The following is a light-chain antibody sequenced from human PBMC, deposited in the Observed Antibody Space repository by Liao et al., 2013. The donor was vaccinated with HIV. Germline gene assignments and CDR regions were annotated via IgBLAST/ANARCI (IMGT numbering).Light chain of an antibody. CDR3: QVWHSSSDHVV. CDR2: YDS. V-gene: IGLV3-21*04. CDR1: NIGNKG. J-gene: IGLJ2*01. Sequence: SYVLTQPPSVSVAPGKTARITCGGNNIGNKGVHWYQHKPGQAPVLVIYYDSDRPSGIPERFSGSNSGNTATLTISRVEAGDEADYYCQVWHSSSDHVVFGGGTKLTVL.